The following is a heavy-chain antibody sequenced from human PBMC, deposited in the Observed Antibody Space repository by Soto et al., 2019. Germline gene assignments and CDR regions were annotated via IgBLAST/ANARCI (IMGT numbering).Heavy chain of an antibody. J-gene: IGHJ2*01. CDR3: SVGWYFAL. Sequence: EVQLVESGGGLVKPGGSLRLFCAGSGFTFSNGWMSWVRQAPGKGLEWVARIKSKADAGTIDYAAPVKGRFTISRDDSKSTFYLQMNSLRTEDTAVYYCSVGWYFALWGRGTLVTVSS. V-gene: IGHV3-15*01. CDR1: GFTFSNGW. CDR2: IKSKADAGTI. D-gene: IGHD1-26*01.